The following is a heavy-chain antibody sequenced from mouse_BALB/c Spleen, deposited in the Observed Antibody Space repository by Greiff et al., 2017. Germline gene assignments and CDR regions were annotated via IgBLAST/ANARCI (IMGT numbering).Heavy chain of an antibody. CDR1: GFSLSTSGMG. CDR2: IYWDDDK. Sequence: QVTLKVSGPGILQPSQTLSLTCSFSGFSLSTSGMGVSWIRQPSGKGLEWLAHIYWDDDKRYNPSLKSRLTISKDTSSNQVFLKITSVDTADTATYYCARSYGNYDAMDYWGQGTSVTVSS. CDR3: ARSYGNYDAMDY. V-gene: IGHV8-12*01. J-gene: IGHJ4*01. D-gene: IGHD2-10*02.